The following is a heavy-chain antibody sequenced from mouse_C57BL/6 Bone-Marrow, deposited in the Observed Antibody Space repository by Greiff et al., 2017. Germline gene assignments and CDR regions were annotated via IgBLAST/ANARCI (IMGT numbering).Heavy chain of an antibody. D-gene: IGHD2-12*01. V-gene: IGHV5-4*01. CDR2: ISAGDSYT. J-gene: IGHJ4*01. CDR3: AREIRRDAMDY. CDR1: GFTFSSYA. Sequence: EVHLVESGGGLVKPGGSLKLSCAASGFTFSSYAMSWVRQTPEKRLEWVGTISAGDSYTHYPENVKGRFTISRDNAKNNMYLQMSHLKSEDTAMYYCAREIRRDAMDYWGQGTSVTVSS.